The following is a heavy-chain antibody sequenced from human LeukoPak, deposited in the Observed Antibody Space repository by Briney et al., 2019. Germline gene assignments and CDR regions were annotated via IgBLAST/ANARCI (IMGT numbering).Heavy chain of an antibody. Sequence: SVKVSCKASGGTFSSYAISWVRQAPGQGLEWMGGIIPIFGTANYAQKFQGRVTITTDESTSTAYMELSSLRSEDTAVYYCASLLMWDYGSRDYWSQGTLVTVSS. J-gene: IGHJ4*02. V-gene: IGHV1-69*05. CDR1: GGTFSSYA. CDR3: ASLLMWDYGSRDY. CDR2: IIPIFGTA. D-gene: IGHD4-17*01.